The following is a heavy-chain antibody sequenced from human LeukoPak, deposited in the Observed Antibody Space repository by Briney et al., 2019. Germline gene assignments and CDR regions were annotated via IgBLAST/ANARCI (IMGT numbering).Heavy chain of an antibody. CDR2: INPHGGGT. J-gene: IGHJ4*02. V-gene: IGHV1-2*02. Sequence: ASVKVSCKASGYTFTGYYMHRVRQAPGQGLEWMGWINPHGGGTNYAQKFQGRVTLTRDTSISTAYMYLSRLRSDDTAVYYCAITLGPTTSDYWGQGTLVTVSS. CDR3: AITLGPTTSDY. CDR1: GYTFTGYY. D-gene: IGHD1-26*01.